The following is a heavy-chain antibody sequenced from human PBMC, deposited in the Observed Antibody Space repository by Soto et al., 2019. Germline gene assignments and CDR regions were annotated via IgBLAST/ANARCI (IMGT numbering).Heavy chain of an antibody. V-gene: IGHV3-21*01. J-gene: IGHJ3*02. CDR3: ARATINNLYGDYRRGSFDI. D-gene: IGHD4-17*01. CDR1: GFTFSSYS. CDR2: ISSSSSYI. Sequence: EVQLVESGGGLVKPGGSLRLSCADSGFTFSSYSMNWVRQAPGKGLEWVSSISSSSSYIYYADSVKGRFTISRDNAKNTLYLQMNSRRADDTAVYYCARATINNLYGDYRRGSFDIWGQGTMVTVSS.